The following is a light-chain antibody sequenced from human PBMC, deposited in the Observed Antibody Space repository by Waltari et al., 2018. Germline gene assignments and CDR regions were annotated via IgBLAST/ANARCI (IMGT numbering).Light chain of an antibody. J-gene: IGLJ3*02. V-gene: IGLV9-49*01. Sequence: QPVLTQPPSASASLGASLTLTCTLTSGYSNSKVDWYPQIPGQGPRFVMRVGTGGIVGSKGDGIPDRFSVLGSGLNRYLTIKNIQEEDESDYHCGADHGSGSNFVWVFGGGTKLTVL. CDR3: GADHGSGSNFVWV. CDR1: SGYSNSK. CDR2: VGTGGIVG.